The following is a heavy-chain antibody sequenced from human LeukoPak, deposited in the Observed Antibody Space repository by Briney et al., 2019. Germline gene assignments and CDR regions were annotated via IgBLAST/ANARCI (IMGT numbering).Heavy chain of an antibody. J-gene: IGHJ4*02. CDR2: ISSSGSTI. D-gene: IGHD3-22*01. Sequence: GGSLRLSCAASGFTFSSYSMNWVRQAPGKGLEWVSYISSSGSTIYYADSVKGRFTISRDNAKNSLYLQMNSLRAEDTAVYYCARDISVFDYYDSSGYYQPFHYWGQGTLVTVSS. CDR3: ARDISVFDYYDSSGYYQPFHY. V-gene: IGHV3-48*04. CDR1: GFTFSSYS.